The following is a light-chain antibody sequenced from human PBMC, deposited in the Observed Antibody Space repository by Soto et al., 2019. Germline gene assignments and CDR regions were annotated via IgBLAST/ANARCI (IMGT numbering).Light chain of an antibody. J-gene: IGKJ4*01. CDR1: QSVLYSSNNKNY. CDR3: QQYYSTPLT. Sequence: DIVMTQSPDSLAVSLGERATINCKSSQSVLYSSNNKNYLAWYQQKPGQPPQLLIYLASTRESGVPDRFSGSGSGTDLHLTIRSLQAEDVAVYSCQQYYSTPLTFGGGTKVEIK. V-gene: IGKV4-1*01. CDR2: LAS.